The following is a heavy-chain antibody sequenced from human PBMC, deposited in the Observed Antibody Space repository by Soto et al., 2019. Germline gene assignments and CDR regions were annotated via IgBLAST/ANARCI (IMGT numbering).Heavy chain of an antibody. V-gene: IGHV1-2*04. D-gene: IGHD3-3*01. CDR3: AREYDFWSGYYTTDGAFDI. Sequence: KKNRASVKVSCKASGYTFTGYYMHWVRQAPGQGLEWMGWINPNSGGTNYAQKFQGWVTMTRDTSISTAYMELSRLRSDDTAVYYCAREYDFWSGYYTTDGAFDIWGQGTMVTVSS. CDR1: GYTFTGYY. J-gene: IGHJ3*02. CDR2: INPNSGGT.